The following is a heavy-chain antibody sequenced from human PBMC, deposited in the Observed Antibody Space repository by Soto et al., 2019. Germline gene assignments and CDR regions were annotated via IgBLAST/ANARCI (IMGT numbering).Heavy chain of an antibody. CDR2: ISAYNGNT. CDR1: GYTFTSYG. J-gene: IGHJ4*02. Sequence: ASVKVSCKASGYTFTSYGISWLRQAPGQGLEWMGWISAYNGNTNYAQKLQGRVTMTTDTSTSTAYMELRSLRSDDTAVYYCARDLWYCSSTSCAPFDYWGQGTLVTVSS. CDR3: ARDLWYCSSTSCAPFDY. V-gene: IGHV1-18*04. D-gene: IGHD2-2*01.